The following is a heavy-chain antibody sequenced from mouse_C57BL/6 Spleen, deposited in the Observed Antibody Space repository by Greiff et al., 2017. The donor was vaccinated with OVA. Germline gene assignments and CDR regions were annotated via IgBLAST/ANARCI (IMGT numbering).Heavy chain of an antibody. CDR1: GYAFSSSW. Sequence: QVQLQQSGPELVKPGASVKISCKASGYAFSSSWVNWVKQRPGKGLEWIGRIYPGDGDTNYNGKFKGKATLTADKSSSTAYMQLSSLTSEDSAVYFCARSYYSNSYFDYWGQGTTLTVSS. J-gene: IGHJ2*01. V-gene: IGHV1-82*01. CDR2: IYPGDGDT. CDR3: ARSYYSNSYFDY. D-gene: IGHD2-5*01.